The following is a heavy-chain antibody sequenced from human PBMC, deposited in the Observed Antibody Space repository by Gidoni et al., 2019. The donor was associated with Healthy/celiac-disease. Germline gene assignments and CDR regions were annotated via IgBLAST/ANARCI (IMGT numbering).Heavy chain of an antibody. D-gene: IGHD2-2*01. CDR1: GFTLSSYD. J-gene: IGHJ4*02. Sequence: QVQLVESGGGVVQPGRSLRLSWAASGFTLSSYDMHWVRQAPGKGLEWVAVISYDGSNKYYADSVKGRFTISRDNSKNTLYLQMNSLRAEDTAVYYCAKGSDCSSTSCSGDYWGQGTLVTVSS. V-gene: IGHV3-30*18. CDR3: AKGSDCSSTSCSGDY. CDR2: ISYDGSNK.